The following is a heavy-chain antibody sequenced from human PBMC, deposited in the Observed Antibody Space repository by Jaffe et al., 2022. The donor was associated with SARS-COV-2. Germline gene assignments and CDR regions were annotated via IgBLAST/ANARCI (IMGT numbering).Heavy chain of an antibody. CDR2: IYYSGST. V-gene: IGHV4-39*01. CDR3: ARHYYDILTGYYPGDYGMDV. D-gene: IGHD3-9*01. Sequence: QLQLQESGPGLVKPSETLSLTCTVSGGSISSSSYYWGWIRQPPGKGLEWIGSIYYSGSTYYNPSLKSRVTISVDTSKNQFSLKLSSVTAADTAVYYCARHYYDILTGYYPGDYGMDVWGQGTTVTVSS. CDR1: GGSISSSSYY. J-gene: IGHJ6*02.